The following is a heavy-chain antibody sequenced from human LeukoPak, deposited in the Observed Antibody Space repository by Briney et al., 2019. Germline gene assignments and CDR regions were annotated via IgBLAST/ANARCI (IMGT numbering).Heavy chain of an antibody. J-gene: IGHJ6*02. D-gene: IGHD3-10*01. CDR2: INHSGST. Sequence: SETLSLTCAVYGGSFSGYYWSWIRQPPGKGLEWIGEINHSGSTNYNPSLKSRVTISVDTSKNQFTLKLSSVTAADTAVYYGARAPRGWGHTPYGMDVWGQGTTVTVSS. CDR1: GGSFSGYY. V-gene: IGHV4-34*01. CDR3: ARAPRGWGHTPYGMDV.